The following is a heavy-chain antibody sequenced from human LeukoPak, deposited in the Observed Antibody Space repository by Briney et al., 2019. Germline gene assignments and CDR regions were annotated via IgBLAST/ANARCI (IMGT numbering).Heavy chain of an antibody. V-gene: IGHV3-30*01. Sequence: GGSLRLSCAASGFTFSSYAMYWVRQAPGKGPEWLAVISYDGGITHYADSVKDRFTISRDNSKNTLFLQLNSLRGDDTAVYYCARDTTYYYDGGSSGPHYFDYWGQGTLVTVSP. CDR2: ISYDGGIT. CDR3: ARDTTYYYDGGSSGPHYFDY. CDR1: GFTFSSYA. J-gene: IGHJ4*02. D-gene: IGHD3-10*01.